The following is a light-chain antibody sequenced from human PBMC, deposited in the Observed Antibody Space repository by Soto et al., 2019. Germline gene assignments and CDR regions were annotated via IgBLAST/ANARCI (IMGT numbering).Light chain of an antibody. V-gene: IGKV3-15*01. CDR1: QSVSSN. J-gene: IGKJ2*01. CDR3: QQYNNWPPYT. CDR2: GAS. Sequence: EIVMTQSPATLSVSPGERATLSCRASQSVSSNLAWYQQKPGQAPRLLIYGASTRPTGIPARFSGSGSGTEFTLTISSLQSEDFAVYYCQQYNNWPPYTFCQGTKLEIK.